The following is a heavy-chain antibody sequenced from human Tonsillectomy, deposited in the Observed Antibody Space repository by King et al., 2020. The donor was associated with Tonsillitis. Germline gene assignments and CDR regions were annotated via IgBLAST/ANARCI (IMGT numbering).Heavy chain of an antibody. CDR2: ISGGDGST. CDR1: GFTFRSYA. V-gene: IGHV3-23*04. J-gene: IGHJ3*02. D-gene: IGHD3-3*01. CDR3: ATGYDFWSGYYAFGI. Sequence: VQLVDSGGGLVQPGGSLRLSCAASGFTFRSYAKSWVRQAPGKGLEWVSTISGGDGSTYYADSVKGRFTISRDNSKNTLYLQMNSLRVEDTAVYYCATGYDFWSGYYAFGIGGQGTTVTVSS.